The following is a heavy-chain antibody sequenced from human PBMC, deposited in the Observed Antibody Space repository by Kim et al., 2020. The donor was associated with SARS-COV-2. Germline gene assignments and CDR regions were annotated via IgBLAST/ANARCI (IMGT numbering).Heavy chain of an antibody. V-gene: IGHV3-23*01. Sequence: GGSLRLSCAASGFTFSSYAMSWVRQAPGKGLEWVSAISGSGGSTYYADSVKGRFTISRDNSKNTLYLQMNSLRAEDTAVYYCAKVGGCSSTSCFPMMPHYYYGMDVWGQGTTVTVSS. CDR2: ISGSGGST. CDR1: GFTFSSYA. CDR3: AKVGGCSSTSCFPMMPHYYYGMDV. J-gene: IGHJ6*02. D-gene: IGHD2-2*01.